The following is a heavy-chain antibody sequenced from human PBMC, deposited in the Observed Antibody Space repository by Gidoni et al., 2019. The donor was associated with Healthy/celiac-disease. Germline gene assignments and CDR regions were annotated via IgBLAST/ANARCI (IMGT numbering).Heavy chain of an antibody. V-gene: IGHV4-59*01. Sequence: QVPLQESGPGLVPPSDTLSLTCTVSGGSISSYYWSWIRQPPGKGLEWIGYIYYSGSTNYNPSLKSRVTISVDTSKNQFSLKLSSVTAADTAVYYCARGTLWFGELCWFDPWGQGTLVTVSS. CDR1: GGSISSYY. J-gene: IGHJ5*02. CDR3: ARGTLWFGELCWFDP. D-gene: IGHD3-10*01. CDR2: IYYSGST.